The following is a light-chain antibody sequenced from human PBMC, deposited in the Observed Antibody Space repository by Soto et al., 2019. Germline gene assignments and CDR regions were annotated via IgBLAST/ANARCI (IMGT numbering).Light chain of an antibody. CDR3: QQYDSYSWT. J-gene: IGKJ1*01. Sequence: IVLTQSPDTLSLFPGERATLSCRASQSVSSSYLAWYQQKPGQAPRLLIYGASSRATGIPDRFSGSGSGTDFTLTIRRLEPEDFATYYCQQYDSYSWTFDQGTKVEMK. V-gene: IGKV3-20*01. CDR1: QSVSSSY. CDR2: GAS.